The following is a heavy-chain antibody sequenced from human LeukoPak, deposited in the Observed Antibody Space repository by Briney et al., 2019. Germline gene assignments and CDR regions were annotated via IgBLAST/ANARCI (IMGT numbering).Heavy chain of an antibody. CDR2: IYYRGST. CDR1: GGSLSSYY. D-gene: IGHD3-10*01. V-gene: IGHV4-59*08. Sequence: SETLSLTCTVSGGSLSSYYWSWIRQPPGKGLEWIGYIYYRGSTNYNPSLKSRVTISVDTSKNQFSLKLSSVTAADTAVYYCARHSDYYGSGSYYRLDYWGQGTLVTVSS. J-gene: IGHJ4*02. CDR3: ARHSDYYGSGSYYRLDY.